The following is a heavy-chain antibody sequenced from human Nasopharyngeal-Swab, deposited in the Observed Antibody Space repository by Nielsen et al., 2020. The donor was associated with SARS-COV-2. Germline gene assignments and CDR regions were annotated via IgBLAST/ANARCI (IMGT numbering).Heavy chain of an antibody. D-gene: IGHD5-12*01. V-gene: IGHV3-7*03. CDR2: MNPDGSET. Sequence: GESLKISCAASGFTFSSYWMTWVRQAPGKGLEWVANMNPDGSETYYVDSVKGRFLISRDNAKNSLYLRMNSLRAEDTAVYYCAKGRGYSGYDGRFDYWGQGTLVTVSS. J-gene: IGHJ4*02. CDR1: GFTFSSYW. CDR3: AKGRGYSGYDGRFDY.